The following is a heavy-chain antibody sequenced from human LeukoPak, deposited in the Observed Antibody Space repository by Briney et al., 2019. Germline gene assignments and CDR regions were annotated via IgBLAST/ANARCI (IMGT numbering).Heavy chain of an antibody. CDR1: GFTFTDYY. J-gene: IGHJ5*02. Sequence: ASVKVSCKASGFTFTDYYMHWVQQAPGKGLEWMGRVDPEDGETIYAEKFQGRVTINADTSTDTTYMELSSLRSEDTAVYYCATGENGYSENWFDPWGQGTLVTVSS. CDR3: ATGENGYSENWFDP. D-gene: IGHD5-24*01. V-gene: IGHV1-69-2*01. CDR2: VDPEDGET.